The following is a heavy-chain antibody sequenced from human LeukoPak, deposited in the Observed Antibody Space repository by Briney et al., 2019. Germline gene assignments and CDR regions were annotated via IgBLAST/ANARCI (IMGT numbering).Heavy chain of an antibody. CDR1: GYIFTGYY. J-gene: IGHJ6*02. CDR2: INPNSGGT. Sequence: ASVKVSCKASGYIFTGYYMHWVRQAPGQGLEWMGWINPNSGGTNYAQKFQGWVTMTRDTSISTAYMELSRLRSDDTAVYYCARDPSGSSYYYYGMDVWGQGTTVTVSS. D-gene: IGHD1-26*01. CDR3: ARDPSGSSYYYYGMDV. V-gene: IGHV1-2*04.